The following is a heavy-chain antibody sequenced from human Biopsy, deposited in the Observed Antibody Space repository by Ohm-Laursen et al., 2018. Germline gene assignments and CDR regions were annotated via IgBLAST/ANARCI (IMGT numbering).Heavy chain of an antibody. CDR2: ITQSGST. Sequence: GTLSLTCPVYSGSFNGYFWSWIRQPPGKGLEWIGDITQSGSTNYSPSLKSRVTISVDTAKKQFSLSLRSVTAADTAVYYCARVPLPGIGAAYQGRFLYGMDVWGQGTTVSVSS. V-gene: IGHV4-34*01. CDR3: ARVPLPGIGAAYQGRFLYGMDV. D-gene: IGHD6-13*01. CDR1: SGSFNGYF. J-gene: IGHJ6*02.